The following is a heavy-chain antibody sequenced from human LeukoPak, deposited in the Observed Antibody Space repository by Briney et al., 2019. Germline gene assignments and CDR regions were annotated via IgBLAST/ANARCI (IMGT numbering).Heavy chain of an antibody. Sequence: GASVKVSCKASGYTFTSYYMHWVRQAPGQGLEWMGIINPSGGSTSYAQKFQGRVTMTTDTSTSTAYMELRSLRSDDTAVYYCARDLRQGGYYYNWFDPWGQGTLVTVSS. V-gene: IGHV1-46*01. CDR1: GYTFTSYY. CDR2: INPSGGST. D-gene: IGHD3-22*01. J-gene: IGHJ5*02. CDR3: ARDLRQGGYYYNWFDP.